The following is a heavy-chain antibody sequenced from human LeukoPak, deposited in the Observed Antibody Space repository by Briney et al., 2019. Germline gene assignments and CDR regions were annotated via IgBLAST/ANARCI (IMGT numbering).Heavy chain of an antibody. V-gene: IGHV1-69*02. CDR2: IIPILGIA. J-gene: IGHJ5*02. D-gene: IGHD3-16*01. CDR1: GGTFSSYT. CDR3: ARWKGDESWFDP. Sequence: SVKVSCKASGGTFSSYTISWVRQAPGQGLEWVGRIIPILGIANYAQKFQGRVTITADKSTSTAYMELSSLRSEDTAVYYCARWKGDESWFDPWGQGTLVTVSS.